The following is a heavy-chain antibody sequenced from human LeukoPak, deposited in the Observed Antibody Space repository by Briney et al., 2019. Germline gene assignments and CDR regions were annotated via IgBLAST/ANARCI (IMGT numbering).Heavy chain of an antibody. CDR1: GYSISSGYY. V-gene: IGHV4-38-2*01. CDR2: VYHSGIT. CDR3: ARSVGGDYMDV. D-gene: IGHD2-2*01. Sequence: PSETLSLTCAVSGYSISSGYYWGWIRQPPGKGLEYIARVYHSGITYYNPSLKSRVTISVDTSKNQFSLKLSSVTAGDTALYYCARSVGGDYMDVWGKGTTVTVSS. J-gene: IGHJ6*03.